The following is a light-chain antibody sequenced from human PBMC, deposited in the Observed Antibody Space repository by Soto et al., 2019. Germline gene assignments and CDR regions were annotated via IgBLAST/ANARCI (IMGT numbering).Light chain of an antibody. V-gene: IGKV1-5*03. CDR2: KAS. J-gene: IGKJ2*01. CDR1: QSISNS. CDR3: QHYNDYSPYT. Sequence: DIQMTQSPSTLSESVGDRVTITCRASQSISNSLAWYQQKPGKAPKILIYKASSLESGVPSRFSGRGSGTEFTLTISSLQPDDFATYYCQHYNDYSPYTFGQGTKLEIK.